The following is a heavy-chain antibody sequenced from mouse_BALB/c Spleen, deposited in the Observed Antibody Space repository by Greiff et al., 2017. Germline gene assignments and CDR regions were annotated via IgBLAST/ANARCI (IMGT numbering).Heavy chain of an antibody. Sequence: EVQRVESGGGLVKPGGSLKLSCAASGFTFSSYAMSWVRQTPEKRLEWVASISSGGSTYYPDSVKGRFTISRDNARNILYLQMSSLRSEDTAMYYCARGEKNGYDGTAYYAMDYWGQGTSVTVSS. CDR2: ISSGGST. CDR3: ARGEKNGYDGTAYYAMDY. J-gene: IGHJ4*01. D-gene: IGHD2-14*01. V-gene: IGHV5-6-5*01. CDR1: GFTFSSYA.